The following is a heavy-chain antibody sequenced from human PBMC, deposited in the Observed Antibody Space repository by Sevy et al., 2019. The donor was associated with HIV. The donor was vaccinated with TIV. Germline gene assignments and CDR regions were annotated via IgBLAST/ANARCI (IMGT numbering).Heavy chain of an antibody. Sequence: KQSQTLSLTCAISGDSVSSNSAAWNWIRQSPSRGLEWLGRTYYRSKWYNDYAVSVKSRITINPDTSKNQFSLQLNSVTPEDTAVYYCARDLGQQLANWFDPWGQGTLVTVSS. V-gene: IGHV6-1*01. CDR3: ARDLGQQLANWFDP. D-gene: IGHD6-13*01. CDR2: TYYRSKWYN. J-gene: IGHJ5*02. CDR1: GDSVSSNSAA.